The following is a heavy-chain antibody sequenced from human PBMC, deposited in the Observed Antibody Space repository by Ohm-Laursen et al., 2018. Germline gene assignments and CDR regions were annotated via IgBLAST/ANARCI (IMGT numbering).Heavy chain of an antibody. V-gene: IGHV3-11*04. D-gene: IGHD6-6*01. Sequence: SLRLSCAASGFTFSDFYMSWIRQAPGKGLEWVSYISNSGGTIYYADSVKGRFTISRDNAKNSLYLQMNSLRAEDTAVYYCARDSLSSGYYYYYYGMDVWGQGTTVTVSS. CDR2: ISNSGGTI. CDR3: ARDSLSSGYYYYYYGMDV. CDR1: GFTFSDFY. J-gene: IGHJ6*02.